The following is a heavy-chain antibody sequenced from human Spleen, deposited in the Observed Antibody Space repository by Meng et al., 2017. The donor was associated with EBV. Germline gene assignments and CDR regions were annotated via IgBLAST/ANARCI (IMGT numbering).Heavy chain of an antibody. CDR2: ISSSGNSPI. CDR3: ARDGGSGWLDF. Sequence: VHMVEAGGGWGEPGRAQIVSCGASGIPVSNNYMQCIRKAPGKVLEWVSEISSSGNSPIYYADSVKGRLTISRDNTKNSLFLQMDSLRADDTAVYYCARDGGSGWLDFWGQGTLVTVSS. CDR1: GIPVSNNY. V-gene: IGHV3-11*01. J-gene: IGHJ4*02. D-gene: IGHD6-19*01.